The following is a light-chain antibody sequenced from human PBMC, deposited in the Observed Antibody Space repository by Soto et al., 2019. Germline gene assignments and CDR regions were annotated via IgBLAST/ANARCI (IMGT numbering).Light chain of an antibody. V-gene: IGKV1-5*01. Sequence: INMTQSPSMLSGSVGDRVTSTFWASRSISVWLAWYQQKPGKAPKLLIFDASSLESGVPSRFSGSGSGTEFTLTISSLHPDDFATYFCQQYNAFSWTFGQGTKVDIK. CDR2: DAS. CDR3: QQYNAFSWT. CDR1: RSISVW. J-gene: IGKJ1*01.